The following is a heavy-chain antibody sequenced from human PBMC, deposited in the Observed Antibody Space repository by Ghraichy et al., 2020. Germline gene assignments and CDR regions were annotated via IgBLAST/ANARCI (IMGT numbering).Heavy chain of an antibody. CDR3: ARHAGLGQDFWSGYYNPNYYYGMDV. D-gene: IGHD3-3*01. CDR2: IYYSGST. CDR1: GGSISSYY. J-gene: IGHJ6*02. V-gene: IGHV4-59*08. Sequence: SETLSLTCTVSGGSISSYYWSWIRQPPGKGLEWIGYIYYSGSTNYNPSLKSRVTISVDTSKNQFSLKLSSVTAADTAVYYCARHAGLGQDFWSGYYNPNYYYGMDVWGQGTTVTVSS.